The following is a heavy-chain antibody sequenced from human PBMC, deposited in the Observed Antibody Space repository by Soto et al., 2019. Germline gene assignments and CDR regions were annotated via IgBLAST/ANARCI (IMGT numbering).Heavy chain of an antibody. V-gene: IGHV1-18*01. CDR3: AREEGAGYSGYDPPYYYYYGMDV. Sequence: ASVKVSCKASGYTFTSYGISWVRQAPGQGPEWMGWISAYNGNTNYAQKLQGRVTMTTDTSTSTAYMELRSLRSDDTAVYYCAREEGAGYSGYDPPYYYYYGMDVWGQGTTVNVSS. J-gene: IGHJ6*02. CDR2: ISAYNGNT. D-gene: IGHD5-12*01. CDR1: GYTFTSYG.